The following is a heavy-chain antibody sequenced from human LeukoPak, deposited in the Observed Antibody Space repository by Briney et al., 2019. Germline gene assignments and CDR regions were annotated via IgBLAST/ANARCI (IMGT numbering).Heavy chain of an antibody. Sequence: GGSLRLSCAASGFTFRIYAIHWVRQAPGKGLEYVSAISSNGGSTYYANSVKGRFTISRDNSKNTLYLQMGSLRDEDMAVYYCARDQGVLRYFDWLPLLPDYWGQGTLVTVSS. V-gene: IGHV3-64*01. D-gene: IGHD3-9*01. CDR1: GFTFRIYA. J-gene: IGHJ4*02. CDR2: ISSNGGST. CDR3: ARDQGVLRYFDWLPLLPDY.